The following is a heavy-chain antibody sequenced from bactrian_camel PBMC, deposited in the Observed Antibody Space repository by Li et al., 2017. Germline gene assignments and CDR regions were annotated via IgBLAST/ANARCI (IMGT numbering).Heavy chain of an antibody. CDR3: AAAKGLPDLLRGGYLSARSYNY. V-gene: IGHV3S53*01. J-gene: IGHJ4*01. D-gene: IGHD3*01. Sequence: HVQLVESGGGSVQAGGSLRLSCEVSGITEGTNFIGWFRQAPGEQREGVASIMVLGATTTYADSVKGRFTISHDNAKDTLYLQMNSLKPEDTAIYYCAAAKGLPDLLRGGYLSARSYNYWGRGTQVTVS. CDR1: GITEGTNF. CDR2: IMVLGATT.